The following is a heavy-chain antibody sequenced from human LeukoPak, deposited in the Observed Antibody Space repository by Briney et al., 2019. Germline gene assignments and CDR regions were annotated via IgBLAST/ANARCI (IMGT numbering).Heavy chain of an antibody. Sequence: SETLSLTCSVSDGSFSTYYWSWIRQPAGEGLEWIGRIYTSGTTTYNPSLKIRVTMSVDTDKNHFSLRLNSVTAADTAVYYCARERSGSYSSSYWFDPWGQGTLVTVSS. CDR3: ARERSGSYSSSYWFDP. V-gene: IGHV4-4*07. CDR1: DGSFSTYY. D-gene: IGHD6-6*01. CDR2: IYTSGTT. J-gene: IGHJ5*02.